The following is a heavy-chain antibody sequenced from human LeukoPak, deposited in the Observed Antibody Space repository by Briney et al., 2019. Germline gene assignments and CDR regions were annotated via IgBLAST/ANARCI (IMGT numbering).Heavy chain of an antibody. V-gene: IGHV1-2*02. CDR1: GYTFTAYY. CDR3: ARAISAGSLITASDC. D-gene: IGHD2-15*01. CDR2: INPNSDFT. Sequence: ASVKVSCKTSGYTFTAYYMHWVRQAPGQGLEWMGWINPNSDFTNFAQNFQGRVTMTSDTSISTAYMELSRLRSDDTAVYYCARAISAGSLITASDCWGQGTLVTVSS. J-gene: IGHJ4*02.